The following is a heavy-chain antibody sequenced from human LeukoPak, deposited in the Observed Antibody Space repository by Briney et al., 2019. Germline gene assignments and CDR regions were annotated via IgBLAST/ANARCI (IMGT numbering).Heavy chain of an antibody. Sequence: GGSLRLSCAASGFTFSSYGMHWVRQAPGKGLEWVAFIRYDGSNKYYADSVKGRFTISRDNSKNTLYLQMNSLRAEDTAVYYCANKYGDYGDNWFDPWGQGTPVTVSS. D-gene: IGHD4-17*01. J-gene: IGHJ5*02. V-gene: IGHV3-30*02. CDR2: IRYDGSNK. CDR3: ANKYGDYGDNWFDP. CDR1: GFTFSSYG.